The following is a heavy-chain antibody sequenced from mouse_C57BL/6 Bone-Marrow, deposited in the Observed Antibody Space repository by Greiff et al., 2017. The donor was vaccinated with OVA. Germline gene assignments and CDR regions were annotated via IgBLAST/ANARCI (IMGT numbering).Heavy chain of an antibody. D-gene: IGHD2-4*01. CDR3: TTRVYYDYDGGYYFDY. Sequence: VQLQQSGAELVRPGASVKLSCTASGFNIKDDYMHWVKQRPEQGLEWIGRIDPENGDTEYDSKFQGKATLTADTSSNTAYLQLSSLTSEDSAVYYCTTRVYYDYDGGYYFDYWGQGTTLTVSS. J-gene: IGHJ2*01. CDR1: GFNIKDDY. CDR2: IDPENGDT. V-gene: IGHV14-4*01.